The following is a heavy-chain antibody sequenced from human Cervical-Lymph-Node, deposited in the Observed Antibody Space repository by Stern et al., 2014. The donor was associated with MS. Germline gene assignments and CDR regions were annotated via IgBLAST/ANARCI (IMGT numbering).Heavy chain of an antibody. D-gene: IGHD6-13*01. CDR2: ISYSGNT. J-gene: IGHJ4*02. CDR3: ARRGGQQLIHFDY. CDR1: GDSITNPNY. V-gene: IGHV4-4*02. Sequence: QVQLQESGPGLVKPSGTLSLTCIVSGDSITNPNYWCWVRQPSGKGLPRIGEISYSGNTHYNPSLQSRLTMSLDRPSIQIPLNLNSVTAADTAIYYCARRGGQQLIHFDYWGQGILVTVSS.